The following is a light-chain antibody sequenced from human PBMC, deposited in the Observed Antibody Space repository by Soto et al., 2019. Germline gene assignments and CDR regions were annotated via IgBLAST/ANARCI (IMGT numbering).Light chain of an antibody. Sequence: DIQMTQSPSSVSASVGDRVTISCRASEDINSRLAWYQQKPGKAPKLLIYAASTLQSGVPSRFSGSGSGTDFTLTISSLQPEDFATYFCQQLNSYPLTFGQGTRLEIK. V-gene: IGKV1-12*01. J-gene: IGKJ5*01. CDR3: QQLNSYPLT. CDR1: EDINSR. CDR2: AAS.